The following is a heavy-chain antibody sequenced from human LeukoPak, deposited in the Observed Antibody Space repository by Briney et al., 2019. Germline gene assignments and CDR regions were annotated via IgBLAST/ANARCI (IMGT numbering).Heavy chain of an antibody. CDR3: ARGVYYCSSTSCYASDAFDI. CDR1: GFSLSTSGMR. Sequence: SGPTPVNPTQTLTLTCSFSGFSLSTSGMRVSWIRQPPGKALEWLARFDWDDDKFYGTSLNTRLTIPKDPSKHHVVLTMTHMDPVDTATYYCARGVYYCSSTSCYASDAFDIWGQGTMVTVSS. J-gene: IGHJ3*02. V-gene: IGHV2-70*04. CDR2: FDWDDDK. D-gene: IGHD2-2*01.